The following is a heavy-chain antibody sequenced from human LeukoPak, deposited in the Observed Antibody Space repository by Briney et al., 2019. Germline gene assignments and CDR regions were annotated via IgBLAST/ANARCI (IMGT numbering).Heavy chain of an antibody. Sequence: GASVKVSCKASGYTFTSYGISWVRQAPGQGLEWMGWISAHNGNTNYAQKLQGRVTMTTDTSTSTAYMELRSLRSDDTAVYYCALRYYYDSSGYYYFGYWGQGTLVTVSS. CDR1: GYTFTSYG. J-gene: IGHJ4*02. V-gene: IGHV1-18*01. CDR3: ALRYYYDSSGYYYFGY. CDR2: ISAHNGNT. D-gene: IGHD3-22*01.